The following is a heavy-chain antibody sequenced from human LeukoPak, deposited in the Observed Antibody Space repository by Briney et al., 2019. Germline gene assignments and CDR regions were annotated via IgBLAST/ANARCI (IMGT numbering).Heavy chain of an antibody. Sequence: PGGSLRLSCAASGFKFSDCYMGWIRQAPGKGLEWLSYISSRGTSIYYADSVKGRFTISRDNSKNTLYLQMNSLRAEDTAVYYCARDVCGYYICGFDYWGQGTLVTVSS. CDR3: ARDVCGYYICGFDY. CDR2: ISSRGTSI. D-gene: IGHD3-3*01. J-gene: IGHJ4*02. V-gene: IGHV3-11*04. CDR1: GFKFSDCY.